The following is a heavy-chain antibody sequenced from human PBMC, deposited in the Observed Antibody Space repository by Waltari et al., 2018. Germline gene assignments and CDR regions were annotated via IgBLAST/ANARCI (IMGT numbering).Heavy chain of an antibody. CDR2: IDHSGST. CDR3: AGLRFNYYYFYHMDV. Sequence: QVHLQQWGAGLLKPSETLSLTCGVPGGSFSIYYWSWIRQPPGRGLEWIGEIDHSGSTNYNPSLKSRVTLSVDTSKKEFSLRLTSVTAADTAIYYCAGLRFNYYYFYHMDVWGKGTTVTVSS. V-gene: IGHV4-34*02. CDR1: GGSFSIYY. J-gene: IGHJ6*03. D-gene: IGHD3-10*01.